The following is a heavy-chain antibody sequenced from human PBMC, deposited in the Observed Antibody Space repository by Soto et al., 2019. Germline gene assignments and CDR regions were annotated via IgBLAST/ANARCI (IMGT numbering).Heavy chain of an antibody. CDR1: GFTFSSYG. V-gene: IGHV3-64D*06. Sequence: PGGSLRLSCAASGFTFSSYGRHWVRQAPGKGLQYVSVISSSGGSKYYADSVTGRFTISRDNSKNILYLQMSSLRAEDTAVYYCVKPPGDYSESTTYYSVWGRGTLVTVSS. CDR2: ISSSGGSK. CDR3: VKPPGDYSESTTYYSV. J-gene: IGHJ4*02. D-gene: IGHD3-22*01.